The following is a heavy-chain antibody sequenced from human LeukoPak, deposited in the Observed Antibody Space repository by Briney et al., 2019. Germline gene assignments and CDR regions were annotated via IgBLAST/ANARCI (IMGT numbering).Heavy chain of an antibody. J-gene: IGHJ6*02. CDR2: ISYDGSNK. V-gene: IGHV3-30*18. D-gene: IGHD2-15*01. CDR3: AKDRDIVVVVALTGGMDV. CDR1: GFTFSSYG. Sequence: GRSLRLSCAASGFTFSSYGMHWVRQAPGKGLEWVAVISYDGSNKYYADSVKGRFTISRDNSKNTLYLQMNSLRAEETAVYYCAKDRDIVVVVALTGGMDVWGQGTTVTVSS.